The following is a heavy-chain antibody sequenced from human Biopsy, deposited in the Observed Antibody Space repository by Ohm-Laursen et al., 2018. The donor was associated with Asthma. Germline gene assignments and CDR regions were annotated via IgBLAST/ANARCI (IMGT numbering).Heavy chain of an antibody. J-gene: IGHJ4*02. V-gene: IGHV1-58*01. CDR3: TAGRTSLNGESLI. Sequence: ASVKVSCKVSGFPLTAYTFQWVRQARGLGLEWIGWIVLGSGDTNYAQKFQERVTFTRDMSTSTASMELRGLRSEDTAVYFCTAGRTSLNGESLIWGQGTLVSVSS. D-gene: IGHD4-17*01. CDR1: GFPLTAYT. CDR2: IVLGSGDT.